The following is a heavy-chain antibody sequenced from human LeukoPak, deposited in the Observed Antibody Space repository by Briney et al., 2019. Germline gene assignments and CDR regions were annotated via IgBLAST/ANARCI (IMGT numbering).Heavy chain of an antibody. V-gene: IGHV3-7*01. CDR3: ARDSYDSSGYYGY. Sequence: GGSLRLSCAASGYTFSSYWMTWVRQAPGKGLEWVASIKQDGSEKNYVDSLRGRFTISRDNAQNSLYLQMNSLRAEDTAVYYCARDSYDSSGYYGYWGQGTLVTVSS. J-gene: IGHJ4*02. CDR2: IKQDGSEK. CDR1: GYTFSSYW. D-gene: IGHD3-22*01.